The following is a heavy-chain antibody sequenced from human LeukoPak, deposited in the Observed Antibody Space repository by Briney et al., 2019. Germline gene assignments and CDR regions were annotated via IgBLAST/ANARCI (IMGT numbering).Heavy chain of an antibody. D-gene: IGHD2/OR15-2a*01. CDR2: IYYSGRT. CDR3: ARGPNRYYFDY. CDR1: GGSIRSYY. J-gene: IGHJ4*02. Sequence: PETLSLTCTVSGGSIRSYYWSGIRQPPGKGLEWTGYIYYSGRTNYNPSLKSRVTISVDTSKNQFSLKLSSVTAADTAVYYCARGPNRYYFDYWGQGTLVTVSS. V-gene: IGHV4-59*01.